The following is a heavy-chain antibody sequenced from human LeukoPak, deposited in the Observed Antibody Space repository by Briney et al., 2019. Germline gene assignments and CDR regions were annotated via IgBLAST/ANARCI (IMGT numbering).Heavy chain of an antibody. V-gene: IGHV1-3*01. D-gene: IGHD3-22*01. CDR2: INAGNGNT. J-gene: IGHJ4*02. CDR1: GYTFTSYA. CDR3: ARAPYYYDSSGYYYPDY. Sequence: ASVKVSCKASGYTFTSYAMHWVRQAPGQRLEWMGWINAGNGNTKYSQKFQGRVTITRDTSASTAYMELSSLRSEDTAVYYCARAPYYYDSSGYYYPDYWGQGTLVTVSS.